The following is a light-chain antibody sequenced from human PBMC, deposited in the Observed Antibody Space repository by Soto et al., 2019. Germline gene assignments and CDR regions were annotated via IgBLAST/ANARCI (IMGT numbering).Light chain of an antibody. J-gene: IGLJ3*02. CDR1: SSDVGAYNY. Sequence: QSVLTQPASVSGSPGQSIAISCTGTSSDVGAYNYVSWYQQHPGKAPKLMIYDVSNRPSGVSDRFSGSKSGNTASLTISGLQAEDEADYYCSSYAASNNFYFVFGGGTKVTVL. CDR3: SSYAASNNFYFV. V-gene: IGLV2-14*01. CDR2: DVS.